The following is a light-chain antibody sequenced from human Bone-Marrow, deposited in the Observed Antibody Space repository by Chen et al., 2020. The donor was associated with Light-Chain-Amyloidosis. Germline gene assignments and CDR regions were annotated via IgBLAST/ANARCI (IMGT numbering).Light chain of an antibody. CDR2: KDS. V-gene: IGLV3-25*03. J-gene: IGLJ2*01. CDR1: ILEQHF. CDR3: QSADTNGVV. Sequence: NELKQPPSVSVSPGQTARITSPGNILEQHFAYWYQKKPGQAPVAVMFKDSERPSGIPERFSGSSSGTLVTLAISGVQAEDEADYYCQSADTNGVVFGGGTKLIVL.